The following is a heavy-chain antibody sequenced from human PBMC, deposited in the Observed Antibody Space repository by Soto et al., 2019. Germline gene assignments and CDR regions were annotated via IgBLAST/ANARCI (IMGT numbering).Heavy chain of an antibody. CDR3: ARIGLQRDYYFDY. CDR1: GFSLSPSGMS. D-gene: IGHD1-1*01. Sequence: SGPTLVNPTQTLTLTCTFSGFSLSPSGMSMSWIRQPPGKALEWLALINWDDDKYYNTSLKTRLTISKDTSKDQVVLTMTNVDPVDTATYYCARIGLQRDYYFDYWGQGTLVTVSS. CDR2: INWDDDK. J-gene: IGHJ4*02. V-gene: IGHV2-70*01.